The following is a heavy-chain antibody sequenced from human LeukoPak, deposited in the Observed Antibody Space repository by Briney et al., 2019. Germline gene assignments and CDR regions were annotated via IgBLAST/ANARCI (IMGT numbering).Heavy chain of an antibody. CDR1: GFTFSSYS. D-gene: IGHD3-10*01. CDR2: ISRSSSYI. CDR3: ARDWNYYGSGSYYK. V-gene: IGHV3-21*01. J-gene: IGHJ4*02. Sequence: GGSLRLSCAASGFTFSSYSMNWVRQAPGKGLEWVSSISRSSSYIYYADSVKGRFTISRDNAKNSLYLQMNSLRAEDTAVYYCARDWNYYGSGSYYKWGQGTLVTVSS.